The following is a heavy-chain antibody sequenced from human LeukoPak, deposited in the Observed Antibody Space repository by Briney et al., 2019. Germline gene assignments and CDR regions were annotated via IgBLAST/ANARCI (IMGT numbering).Heavy chain of an antibody. CDR3: ARPHYYTSGSYHY. V-gene: IGHV1-2*02. CDR1: GYPFTGYY. J-gene: IGHJ4*02. CDR2: INPNSGFT. D-gene: IGHD3-10*01. Sequence: ASVKVSCKASGYPFTGYYLHWVRQAPGQGLEWMGWINPNSGFTNYAQKFQGRVTMTRDTSISTAYMELSRLRSDDTAVYYCARPHYYTSGSYHYWGQGTLVTVSS.